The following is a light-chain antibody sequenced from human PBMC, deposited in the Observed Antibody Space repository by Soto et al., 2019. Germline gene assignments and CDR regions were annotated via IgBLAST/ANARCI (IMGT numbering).Light chain of an antibody. CDR2: LEGSGSY. J-gene: IGLJ2*01. CDR3: ENWDSNTHVV. CDR1: SGHSSYI. V-gene: IGLV4-60*02. Sequence: QSVLTQSSSASASLGSSVKLTCTLSSGHSSYIIAWHQQQPGKAPRYLMKLEGSGSYNKGSGVPDRFSGSSSGADRYLTISNLQFEDEADYYCENWDSNTHVVFGGGTQLTVL.